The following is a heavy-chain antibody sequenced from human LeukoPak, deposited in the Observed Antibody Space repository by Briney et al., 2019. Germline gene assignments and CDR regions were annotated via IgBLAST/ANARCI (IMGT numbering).Heavy chain of an antibody. CDR3: ARENYYNAGSYSYWYFDL. V-gene: IGHV3-74*01. J-gene: IGHJ2*01. CDR1: GFTFSNYW. CDR2: INNDGSDT. Sequence: PPGGPLRLSCAASGFTFSNYWMLWVRQVPGKGLVWVSRINNDGSDTIYADSVEGRFTISRDNAKNSLYLQMNSLRAEDTAIYFCARENYYNAGSYSYWYFDLWGRGTLVTVSS. D-gene: IGHD3-10*01.